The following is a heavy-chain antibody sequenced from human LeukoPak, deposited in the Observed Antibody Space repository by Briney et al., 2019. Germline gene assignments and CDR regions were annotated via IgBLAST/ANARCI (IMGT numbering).Heavy chain of an antibody. J-gene: IGHJ5*02. CDR2: IAGSGGST. Sequence: GGSLRLSCAASGFTFSSSAMSWVRQAPGEGLEWVSVIAGSGGSTVYADSVKGRFTISRDNSKNTLYLQMNSLRAEDTAVYYCARDRSVTNDNWFDPWGQGTLVTVSS. CDR3: ARDRSVTNDNWFDP. D-gene: IGHD4-17*01. CDR1: GFTFSSSA. V-gene: IGHV3-23*01.